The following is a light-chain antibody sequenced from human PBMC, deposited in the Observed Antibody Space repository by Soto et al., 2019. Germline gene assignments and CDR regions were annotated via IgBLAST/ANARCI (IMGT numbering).Light chain of an antibody. V-gene: IGKV3-11*01. CDR1: ENVRTF. Sequence: EVVLTQSPATLSLSPGERATLSCRASENVRTFVDWYQQKPGRAPRLLIYGASNRATGIPARFSGSGSGTDFTLTISNLEPEDFAVYYCQQHSHWPPWTFGQGTKVDI. CDR2: GAS. J-gene: IGKJ1*01. CDR3: QQHSHWPPWT.